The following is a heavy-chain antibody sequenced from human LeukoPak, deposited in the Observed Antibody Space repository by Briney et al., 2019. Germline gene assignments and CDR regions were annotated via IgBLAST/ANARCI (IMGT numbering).Heavy chain of an antibody. CDR3: AREYSAGWFDP. J-gene: IGHJ5*02. CDR1: GFTFSSYG. D-gene: IGHD6-13*01. CDR2: IWYDGSNK. Sequence: PGGSLRLSCAASGFTFSSYGMHWGRQAPGKGLEWVAVIWYDGSNKFYADSVKGRFTISRDNSKNTLYLQMNSLRAEDTAVYYCAREYSAGWFDPWGQGTLVTVSS. V-gene: IGHV3-33*01.